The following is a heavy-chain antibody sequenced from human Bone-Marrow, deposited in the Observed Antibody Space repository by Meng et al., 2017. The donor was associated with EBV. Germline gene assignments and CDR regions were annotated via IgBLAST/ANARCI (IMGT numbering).Heavy chain of an antibody. CDR3: ARARVGATRGTYFDY. D-gene: IGHD1-26*01. V-gene: IGHV4-34*01. Sequence: QGQLQRWGAGLLNPSETLSLTCAVYGGSFSGYYWSWIRQPPGKGLEWIGEINHSGSTNYNPSLKSRVTISVDTSKNQFSLKLSSVTAADTAVYYCARARVGATRGTYFDYWGQGTLVTVSS. J-gene: IGHJ4*02. CDR1: GGSFSGYY. CDR2: INHSGST.